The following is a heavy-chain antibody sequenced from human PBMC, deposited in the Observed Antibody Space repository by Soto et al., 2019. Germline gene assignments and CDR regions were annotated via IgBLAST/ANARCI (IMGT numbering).Heavy chain of an antibody. CDR2: IYYSGST. D-gene: IGHD1-26*01. V-gene: IGHV4-39*01. J-gene: IGHJ4*01. Sequence: SETLSLTCTVSGGSISSSNYYWGWIRQPPGKGLEWIGSIYYSGSTYYNPSLKSRVTISVHTSNNHFSLKLSSVTAAHTALYYSPRQGELLSRERYFVYWGHGTLVTVSS. CDR3: PRQGELLSRERYFVY. CDR1: GGSISSSNYY.